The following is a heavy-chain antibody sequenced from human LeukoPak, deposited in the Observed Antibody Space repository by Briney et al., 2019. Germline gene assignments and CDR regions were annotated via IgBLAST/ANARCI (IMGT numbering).Heavy chain of an antibody. V-gene: IGHV3-23*01. CDR2: ISGSGGST. Sequence: GGSLRLSCAASGFTFSSYAMSWVRQAPGKGLEWVSAISGSGGSTYYADSVKGRFTISRDNSKNTLYPQMNSLRAEDTAVYYCAATSGDEIYYYYYMDVWGKGTTVTVSS. J-gene: IGHJ6*03. CDR3: AATSGDEIYYYYYMDV. CDR1: GFTFSSYA. D-gene: IGHD2-21*02.